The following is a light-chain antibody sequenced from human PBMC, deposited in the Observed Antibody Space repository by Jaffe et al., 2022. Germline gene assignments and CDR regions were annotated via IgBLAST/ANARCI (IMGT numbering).Light chain of an antibody. Sequence: EIVMTQSPATLSVSPGERATLSCRASQSLNNNLAWYQQKPGQTPRLLISGASTRATGIPARFSGSGSGTEFTLTISSLQSEDFAVYYCQQYYNWPLTFGQGTKVEIK. CDR1: QSLNNN. CDR2: GAS. V-gene: IGKV3-15*01. CDR3: QQYYNWPLT. J-gene: IGKJ1*01.